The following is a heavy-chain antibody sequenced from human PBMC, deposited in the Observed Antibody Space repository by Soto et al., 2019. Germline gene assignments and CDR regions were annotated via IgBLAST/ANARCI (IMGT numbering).Heavy chain of an antibody. D-gene: IGHD3-16*02. Sequence: QVQLVQSGAEVKKPGASVKVSCKASGYTFTSYDINWVRQATGQGLEWMGWMNPNSGNTGYAQKFQGRVTMTRNTSISTAYMELSSLSSEDTAVYYCARGRIMITFGGVIDNYYYYYGMDVWGQGTTVTVSS. J-gene: IGHJ6*02. CDR3: ARGRIMITFGGVIDNYYYYYGMDV. V-gene: IGHV1-8*01. CDR2: MNPNSGNT. CDR1: GYTFTSYD.